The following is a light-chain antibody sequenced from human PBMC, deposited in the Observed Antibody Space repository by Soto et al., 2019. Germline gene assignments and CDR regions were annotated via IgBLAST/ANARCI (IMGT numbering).Light chain of an antibody. Sequence: QSALIQPRSVSGSPGQSVTISCTGTSSDVGGYSFVSWYQQHPGKAPKLMIYDVSKRPSGVPDRFSGSKSGNTASLTISGLQAADEAEYYCCSYAGSHYVFGTGTKVTVL. CDR1: SSDVGGYSF. CDR3: CSYAGSHYV. J-gene: IGLJ1*01. CDR2: DVS. V-gene: IGLV2-11*01.